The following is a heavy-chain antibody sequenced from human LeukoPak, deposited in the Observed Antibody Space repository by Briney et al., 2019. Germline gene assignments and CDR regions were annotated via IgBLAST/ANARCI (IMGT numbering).Heavy chain of an antibody. CDR1: GFTFSSYE. Sequence: PGGSLRLSCAASGFTFSSYEMNWVRQAPGKGLELVSYISSSGSIIHYADAVKGRFTTSRDNAKNSLHLQMNSLRAEDTAIYYCARVRGYGSESFDYWGQGTLVTVSS. CDR3: ARVRGYGSESFDY. V-gene: IGHV3-48*03. D-gene: IGHD3-10*01. J-gene: IGHJ4*02. CDR2: ISSSGSII.